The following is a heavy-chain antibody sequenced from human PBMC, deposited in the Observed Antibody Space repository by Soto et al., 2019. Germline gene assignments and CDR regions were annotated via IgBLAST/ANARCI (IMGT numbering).Heavy chain of an antibody. CDR2: IDPRDSYS. D-gene: IGHD3-10*01. CDR3: ARTYYSGSGRYYIFDY. J-gene: IGHJ4*02. CDR1: GYSFTSYW. Sequence: PGESLKISCNGSGYSFTSYWITWVRQMPGKGLEWMGRIDPRDSYSSYSPSFQGHVTMSADKSISTAYLQWSSLMASDTAMYYCARTYYSGSGRYYIFDYWGRGTLVTVYS. V-gene: IGHV5-10-1*01.